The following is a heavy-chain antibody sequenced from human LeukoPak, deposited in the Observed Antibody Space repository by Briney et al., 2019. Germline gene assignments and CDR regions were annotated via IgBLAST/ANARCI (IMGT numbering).Heavy chain of an antibody. J-gene: IGHJ4*02. Sequence: SETLSLTCTVSRYSISSAYYWGWIRQPPGKGLEWIGNIYRSGSTYYNPSLKSRVTISVDTSKNQFSLKLTSVTAADTAVYYCTRPYYSDGSGSPDYWGQGTLVTVSS. CDR3: TRPYYSDGSGSPDY. V-gene: IGHV4-38-2*02. CDR2: IYRSGST. D-gene: IGHD3-22*01. CDR1: RYSISSAYY.